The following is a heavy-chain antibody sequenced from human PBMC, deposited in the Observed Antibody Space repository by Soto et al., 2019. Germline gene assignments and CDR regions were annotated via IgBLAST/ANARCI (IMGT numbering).Heavy chain of an antibody. V-gene: IGHV1-69*15. CDR2: ITPIYPTT. J-gene: IGHJ4*02. D-gene: IGHD5-18*01. Sequence: QVQLVQSGAEVRKPGSSVQVSCKASGCTFYTYTFSWVRQAPGQGLEWMGSITPIYPTTNYAEKFQGRLTVTADGSTNTAYMDLNSMTSEDTAVYYCARIPRYSFPTSDDLDSWGKGTLVTVSS. CDR3: ARIPRYSFPTSDDLDS. CDR1: GCTFYTYT.